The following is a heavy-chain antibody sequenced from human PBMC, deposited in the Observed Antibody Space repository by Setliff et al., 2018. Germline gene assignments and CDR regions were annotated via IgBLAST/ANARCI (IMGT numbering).Heavy chain of an antibody. CDR1: GDSISSGDYL. D-gene: IGHD3-16*01. V-gene: IGHV4-39*06. Sequence: SETLSLTCTVSGDSISSGDYLWAWSRQSPGKGLEWIGSIAYTGRDYYNPSLKSRVNMSVDTSNNQFVLNLKAVTAADTAVYYCARDRTAYTYGLDVWGQGTTVTVSS. J-gene: IGHJ6*02. CDR3: ARDRTAYTYGLDV. CDR2: IAYTGRD.